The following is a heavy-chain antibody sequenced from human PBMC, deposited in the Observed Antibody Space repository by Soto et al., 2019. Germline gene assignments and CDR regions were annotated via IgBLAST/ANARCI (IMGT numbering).Heavy chain of an antibody. D-gene: IGHD2-2*02. J-gene: IGHJ4*01. V-gene: IGHV1-18*01. CDR1: GYTFTNYG. Sequence: QVQLVQSGAEVKKPGASVKVSCKASGYTFTNYGINWVRQAPGQGLEWLGWVSAYNGDRRYAQRVQARVIMTTDTSTTTAYMEVRILRSDDTAVYYCSNEASIPTAGDYWGQGTVVSVSS. CDR2: VSAYNGDR. CDR3: SNEASIPTAGDY.